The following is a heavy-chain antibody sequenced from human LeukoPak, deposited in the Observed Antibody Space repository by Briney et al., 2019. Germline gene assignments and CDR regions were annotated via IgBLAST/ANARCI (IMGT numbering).Heavy chain of an antibody. V-gene: IGHV3-23*01. CDR2: ISATSGST. Sequence: PGGSLRLSCAASGFTFSSYAMSWVRQAPGKGLEWVSLISATSGSTYYADAAKGRFTISRDNSKNTLYLEMNSLRAEDTAVYYCARTAYYYDSSGYDDAFDIWGQGTMVTVSS. J-gene: IGHJ3*02. CDR3: ARTAYYYDSSGYDDAFDI. D-gene: IGHD3-22*01. CDR1: GFTFSSYA.